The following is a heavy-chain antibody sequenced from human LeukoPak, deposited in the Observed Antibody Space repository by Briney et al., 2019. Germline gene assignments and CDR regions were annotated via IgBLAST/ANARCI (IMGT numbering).Heavy chain of an antibody. CDR1: GGTFSSYA. J-gene: IGHJ6*02. V-gene: IGHV1-69*13. CDR3: ARTGYCSSTSCPEHYYYGMDV. CDR2: IIPIFGTA. Sequence: GASVKVSCKASGGTFSSYAISWVRQAPGQGLEWMGGIIPIFGTANYAQKFQGRVTITADESTSTAYMELSSLRSEDTAVYYCARTGYCSSTSCPEHYYYGMDVWGQGTTVTVSS. D-gene: IGHD2-2*01.